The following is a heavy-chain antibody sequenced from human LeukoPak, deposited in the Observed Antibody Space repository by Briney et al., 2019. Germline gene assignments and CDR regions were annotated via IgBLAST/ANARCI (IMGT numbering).Heavy chain of an antibody. CDR1: GGSFSGYY. D-gene: IGHD3-22*01. CDR3: ASRYYYDSSGYYSVRHYYFDY. Sequence: SETLSLTCAVYGGSFSGYYWSWIRQPPGKGLEWIGEINHSGSTNYNPSLKSRVTISVDTPKNQFSLKLSSVTAADTAVYYCASRYYYDSSGYYSVRHYYFDYWGQGTLVTVSS. J-gene: IGHJ4*02. CDR2: INHSGST. V-gene: IGHV4-34*01.